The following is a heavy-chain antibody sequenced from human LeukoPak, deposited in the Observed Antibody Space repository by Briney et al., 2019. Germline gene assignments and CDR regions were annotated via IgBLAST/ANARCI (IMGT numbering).Heavy chain of an antibody. CDR1: GFTFSSYG. CDR2: INTDGGST. J-gene: IGHJ4*02. Sequence: GGSLRLSCAAFGFTFSSYGMVRVRQPPGKGLEYVSVINTDGGSTYHANSVKGRFTISRDNSKSTLYLQMGSLRAEDMAVYFCARRIGYCSGGTCYFDYWGQGTLVTVSS. V-gene: IGHV3-64*01. D-gene: IGHD2-15*01. CDR3: ARRIGYCSGGTCYFDY.